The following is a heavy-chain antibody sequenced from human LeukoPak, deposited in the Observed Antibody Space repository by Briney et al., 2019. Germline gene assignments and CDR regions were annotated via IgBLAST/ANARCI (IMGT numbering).Heavy chain of an antibody. CDR3: ARGAVAGPGYYYYGMDV. Sequence: ASVKVSCKASGYTFTGYYMHWVRQAPGQGLEWMGWINPNSGGTNYAQKFQGWVTMTRDTSISTAYMELSRLRSDDTAVYYCARGAVAGPGYYYYGMDVWGQGTTVTVSS. D-gene: IGHD6-19*01. V-gene: IGHV1-2*04. J-gene: IGHJ6*02. CDR1: GYTFTGYY. CDR2: INPNSGGT.